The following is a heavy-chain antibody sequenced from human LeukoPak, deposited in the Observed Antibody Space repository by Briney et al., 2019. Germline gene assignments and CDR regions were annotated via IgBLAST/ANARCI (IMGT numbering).Heavy chain of an antibody. Sequence: ASVKVSCKASVYTFTSYGISWVRQAPGQGLERMGWISAYNGNTNYAQKLQGRVTMTTDTSTSTAYMELRSLRSDDTAVYYCARGSSITMTSWFDPWGQGTLVTVSS. CDR1: VYTFTSYG. D-gene: IGHD3-22*01. CDR2: ISAYNGNT. CDR3: ARGSSITMTSWFDP. V-gene: IGHV1-18*01. J-gene: IGHJ5*02.